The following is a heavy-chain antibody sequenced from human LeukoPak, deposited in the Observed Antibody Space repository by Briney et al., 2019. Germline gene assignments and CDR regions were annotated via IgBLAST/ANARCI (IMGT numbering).Heavy chain of an antibody. CDR2: ISGSGGST. Sequence: GGSLRLSCAASGFTFSSYVMTWVRQAPGKGLEWVSTISGSGGSTYSADSVKGRFTISRDNSKNTLYLQMNNVRAEDTAVYYCVRTIGFVDYWGQGTLVIVSS. CDR3: VRTIGFVDY. J-gene: IGHJ4*02. V-gene: IGHV3-23*01. D-gene: IGHD2-15*01. CDR1: GFTFSSYV.